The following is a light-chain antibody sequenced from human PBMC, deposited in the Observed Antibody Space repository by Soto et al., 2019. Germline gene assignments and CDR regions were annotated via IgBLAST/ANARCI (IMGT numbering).Light chain of an antibody. V-gene: IGKV3-15*01. CDR3: LQYNNWPLWT. CDR1: QSVGIN. J-gene: IGKJ1*01. Sequence: EIVMTQSPATLSVSPGARATLSCRASQSVGINLAWYQQKPGQPPRLLIYGASTRATGISARFTGSGSGTEFTLTISSLQSEDFAGYHCLQYNNWPLWTFGQGTKVEIK. CDR2: GAS.